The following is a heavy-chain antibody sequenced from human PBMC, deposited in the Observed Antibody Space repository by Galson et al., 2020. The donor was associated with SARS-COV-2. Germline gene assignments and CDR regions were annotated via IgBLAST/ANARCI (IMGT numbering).Heavy chain of an antibody. V-gene: IGHV6-1*01. Sequence: SQTLSLTCAISGDSVSSNSVAWNWIRQSPSRGLEWLGRTFYRSRWFTDYAPFVRGRVTIIPDTSKNQFSLQLDSVTAEDSAVYYCARDPRAVAGTVETDEWGQGTLVTVSS. CDR2: TFYRSRWFT. CDR1: GDSVSSNSVA. D-gene: IGHD6-19*01. CDR3: ARDPRAVAGTVETDE. J-gene: IGHJ4*02.